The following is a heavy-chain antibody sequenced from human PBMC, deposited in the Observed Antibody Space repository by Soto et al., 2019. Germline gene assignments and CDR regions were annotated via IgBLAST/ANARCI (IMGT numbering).Heavy chain of an antibody. Sequence: SETLSLTCAVYGGPFSNYYWNWIRQPPGKGLEWIGEIDHSGSNTCNPSLKSRLTLSIDTSKNQFSLKLSSVTAADTAVYYCARVGHCTSTSCYLTEVWGQGTTVTVSS. CDR3: ARVGHCTSTSCYLTEV. J-gene: IGHJ6*02. CDR1: GGPFSNYY. D-gene: IGHD2-2*01. V-gene: IGHV4-34*01. CDR2: IDHSGSN.